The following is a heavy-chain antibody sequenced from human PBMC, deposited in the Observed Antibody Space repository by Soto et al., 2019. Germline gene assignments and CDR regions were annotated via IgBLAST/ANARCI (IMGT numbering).Heavy chain of an antibody. CDR3: AKAVTAGTYYNYGLDV. D-gene: IGHD2-21*02. Sequence: QGHLVQSGAEVKKPGSSVNISCKASGGTFGTYGLNWVRQFPGQGLEWMGGIIPASDTENYAQKFQGRVTITADKSTNIAHMQMDSLTSDDTAVYYCAKAVTAGTYYNYGLDVWGQGTTVTVS. J-gene: IGHJ6*02. V-gene: IGHV1-69*14. CDR1: GGTFGTYG. CDR2: IIPASDTE.